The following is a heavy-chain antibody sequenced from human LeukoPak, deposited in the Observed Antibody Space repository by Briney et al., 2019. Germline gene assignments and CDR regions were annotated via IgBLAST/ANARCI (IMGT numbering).Heavy chain of an antibody. CDR1: GYTFTSYD. J-gene: IGHJ4*02. CDR2: MNPNSGNT. D-gene: IGHD5-24*01. V-gene: IGHV1-8*01. Sequence: ASVKVSCKASGYTFTSYDINWVRQATGQGLEWMGWMNPNSGNTGYAQKFQGRVTTTRNTSISTAYMELSSLRSEDTAVYYCARVEMATYDFDYWGQGTLVTVSS. CDR3: ARVEMATYDFDY.